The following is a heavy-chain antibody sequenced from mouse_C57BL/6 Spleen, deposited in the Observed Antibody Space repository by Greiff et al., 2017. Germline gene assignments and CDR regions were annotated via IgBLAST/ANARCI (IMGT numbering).Heavy chain of an antibody. D-gene: IGHD2-4*01. CDR3: ARPLYYDYDLYYFDY. Sequence: VQLQQSGPELVKPGASVKISCKASGYAFSSSWMNWVKQRPGKGLEWIGRIYPGDGDTNYNGKFKGKATLTADKSSSTAYMQLSSLTSEDSAVYFCARPLYYDYDLYYFDYWGQGTTLTGSS. CDR2: IYPGDGDT. V-gene: IGHV1-82*01. CDR1: GYAFSSSW. J-gene: IGHJ2*01.